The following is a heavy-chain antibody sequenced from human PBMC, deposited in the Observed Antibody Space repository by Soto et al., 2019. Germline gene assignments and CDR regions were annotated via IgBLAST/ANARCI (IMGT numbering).Heavy chain of an antibody. CDR2: INPNSGGT. V-gene: IGHV1-2*04. CDR1: GYTFTGYY. J-gene: IGHJ4*02. D-gene: IGHD2-15*01. Sequence: GASVKVSCKASGYTFTGYYMHWVRQAPGQGLEWMGWINPNSGGTNYAQKFQGWVTMTRDTSISTGYMELSRLRSDDTAVYYCARDPVRGGGSTGSSFDYWGQGTLVTVSS. CDR3: ARDPVRGGGSTGSSFDY.